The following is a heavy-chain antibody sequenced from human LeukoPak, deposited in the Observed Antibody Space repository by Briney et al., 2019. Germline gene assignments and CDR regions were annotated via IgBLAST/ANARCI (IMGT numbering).Heavy chain of an antibody. CDR2: IQPDGRQK. J-gene: IGHJ3*01. CDR3: ARGDFWSGDYTDAFDV. V-gene: IGHV3-7*04. D-gene: IGHD3-3*01. Sequence: GGSVRLSCAASGFPFRSYWMSWVRQAPGKGLEWVANIQPDGRQKYSIDSVKGRLTISRDNTRNSLHLQMNSLRAEDTAVYYCARGDFWSGDYTDAFDVWGQGTKVPVSS. CDR1: GFPFRSYW.